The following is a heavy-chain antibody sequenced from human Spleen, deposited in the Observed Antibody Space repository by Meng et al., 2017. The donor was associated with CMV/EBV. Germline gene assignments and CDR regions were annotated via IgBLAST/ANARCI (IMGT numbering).Heavy chain of an antibody. Sequence: GESLKISCAASGFTFSSYGMHWVRQAPGKGLEWVAFIRYDGSNKYYADSVKGRFTISRDNSKNTLYLQMNSLRAEDTAVYYCAKWYSSSGFFDYWGQGTLVTVSS. D-gene: IGHD6-6*01. CDR1: GFTFSSYG. CDR2: IRYDGSNK. CDR3: AKWYSSSGFFDY. J-gene: IGHJ4*02. V-gene: IGHV3-30*02.